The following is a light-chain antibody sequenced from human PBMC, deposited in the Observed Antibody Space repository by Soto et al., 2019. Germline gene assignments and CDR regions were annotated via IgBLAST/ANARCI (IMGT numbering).Light chain of an antibody. J-gene: IGKJ5*01. CDR1: QSVDGY. CDR3: QQYHKWPPIT. Sequence: EVVMTQSPGTLSVSLGESATLSCRASQSVDGYLAWYQQKPGQAPRLLIYGASTRATSVTARFRGGGSGTEFTLTISSLQSEDSAVYYCQQYHKWPPITFGQGTRLEIK. CDR2: GAS. V-gene: IGKV3-15*01.